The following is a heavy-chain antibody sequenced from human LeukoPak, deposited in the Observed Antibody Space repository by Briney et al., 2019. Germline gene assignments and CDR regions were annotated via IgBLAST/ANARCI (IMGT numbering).Heavy chain of an antibody. CDR3: ARQKSLLYSSGWYQGFDY. CDR2: IYYSGST. V-gene: IGHV4-59*08. J-gene: IGHJ4*02. CDR1: GGSISSYY. Sequence: PSETLSLTCTVSGGSISSYYWSWIRQPPGKGLEWIGYIYYSGSTNYNPSLKSRVTISVDTSKNQVSLKLSSVTAADTAVYYCARQKSLLYSSGWYQGFDYWGQGTLVTVSS. D-gene: IGHD6-19*01.